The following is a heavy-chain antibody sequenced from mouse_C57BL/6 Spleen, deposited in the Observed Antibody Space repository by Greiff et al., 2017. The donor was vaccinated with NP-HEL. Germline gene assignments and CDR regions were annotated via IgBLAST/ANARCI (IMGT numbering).Heavy chain of an antibody. Sequence: EVQLQQSGPELVKPGASVKISCKASGYTFTDYYMNWVKQSHGKSLEWIGDINPNNGGTSYNQKFKGKATLTGDKSSSTAYMELRSLTSEDSAVYYCAKYYGSSSRFAYWGQGTLVTVSA. V-gene: IGHV1-26*01. CDR3: AKYYGSSSRFAY. CDR1: GYTFTDYY. J-gene: IGHJ3*01. CDR2: INPNNGGT. D-gene: IGHD1-1*01.